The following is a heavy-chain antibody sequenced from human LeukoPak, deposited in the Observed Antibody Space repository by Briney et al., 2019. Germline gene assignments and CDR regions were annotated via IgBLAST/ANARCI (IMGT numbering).Heavy chain of an antibody. CDR2: ISGSSVTT. CDR3: AKLDYYGNY. Sequence: GGTLRLSCAASGFTFRSYVMSWVRQAPGKGLEWVSTISGSSVTTYYADSVKGRFTISRDNSKNTLYLQMNSLRAEDTAVYYCAKLDYYGNYWGQGTLVTVSS. D-gene: IGHD3-10*01. J-gene: IGHJ4*02. CDR1: GFTFRSYV. V-gene: IGHV3-23*01.